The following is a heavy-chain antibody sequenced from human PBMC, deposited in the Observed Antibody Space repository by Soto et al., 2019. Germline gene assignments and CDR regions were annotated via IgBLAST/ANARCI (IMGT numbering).Heavy chain of an antibody. J-gene: IGHJ5*02. Sequence: QVQLQQWGAGLLKPSETLSLTCAVYGGSFSGYYWSWIRQPPGKGLEWIGEITHRGSSKYNPSRKSRVTLSVDTSNTQFPQKVRSVTVAETAVYYCASRASSCYDSWGQGTLLTLSS. D-gene: IGHD5-12*01. CDR2: ITHRGSS. CDR3: ASRASSCYDS. CDR1: GGSFSGYY. V-gene: IGHV4-34*01.